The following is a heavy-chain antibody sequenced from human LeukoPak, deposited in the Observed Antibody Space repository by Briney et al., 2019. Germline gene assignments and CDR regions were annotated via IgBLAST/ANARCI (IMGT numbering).Heavy chain of an antibody. CDR3: ARDSSSSSSPPFQIDY. D-gene: IGHD6-6*01. CDR1: GFTFSSYG. CDR2: IWYDGSNK. J-gene: IGHJ4*02. V-gene: IGHV3-33*01. Sequence: GGSLRLSCAASGFTFSSYGMHWVRQAPGKGLEWVAVIWYDGSNKYYADSVKGRFTTSRDNSKNTLYLQMNSLRAEDTAVYYCARDSSSSSSPPFQIDYWGQGTLVTVSS.